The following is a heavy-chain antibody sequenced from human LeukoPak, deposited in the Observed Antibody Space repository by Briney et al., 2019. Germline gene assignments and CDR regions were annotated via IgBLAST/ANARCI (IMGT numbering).Heavy chain of an antibody. CDR2: ISTSART. Sequence: GGSLRLSCTASGFTFNKYAMSWVRQAPGKGLEWLSLISTSARTHYADSVKGRFTISRDNSKNTLYLQMNSLRAEDTAVYYCAKEAPYYFDYWGQGTLVTVSS. V-gene: IGHV3-23*01. J-gene: IGHJ4*02. CDR1: GFTFNKYA. CDR3: AKEAPYYFDY.